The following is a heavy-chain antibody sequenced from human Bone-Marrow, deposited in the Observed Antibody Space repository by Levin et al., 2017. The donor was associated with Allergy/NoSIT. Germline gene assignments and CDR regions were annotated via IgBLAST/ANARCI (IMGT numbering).Heavy chain of an antibody. D-gene: IGHD3-3*01. J-gene: IGHJ4*02. CDR2: IYYSGST. CDR3: AGTRAISRPYLVY. Sequence: PSETLSLTCTVSGGSISSYYWSWIRQPPGKGLEWIGYIYYSGSTNYNPSLKSRVTISVDTSKNQFSLKLSSVTAADTAVYDCAGTRAISRPYLVYWGKGTLVTVAS. CDR1: GGSISSYY. V-gene: IGHV4-59*08.